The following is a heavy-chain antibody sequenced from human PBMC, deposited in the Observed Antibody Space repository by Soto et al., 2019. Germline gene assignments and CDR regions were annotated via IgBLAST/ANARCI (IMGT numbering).Heavy chain of an antibody. D-gene: IGHD6-13*01. J-gene: IGHJ6*02. V-gene: IGHV4-39*01. CDR1: GGSIRNIGYY. CDR3: ARHGPRCSSSSYYGMDV. Sequence: PLEIQPLTYTVLGGSIRNIGYYWGWIRKTPGKGLEWIGSIYYSGRTYYNPSLKSRVTISVDTSKNQFSLKLSAVTAADTAVYYCARHGPRCSSSSYYGMDVWGQGTTGTVSS. CDR2: IYYSGRT.